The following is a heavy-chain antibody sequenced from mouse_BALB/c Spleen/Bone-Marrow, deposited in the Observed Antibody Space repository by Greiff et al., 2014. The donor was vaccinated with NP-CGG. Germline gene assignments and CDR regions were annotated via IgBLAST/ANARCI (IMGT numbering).Heavy chain of an antibody. V-gene: IGHV7-3*02. CDR2: IRNKANGYTT. D-gene: IGHD2-1*01. CDR1: GFTFTDYY. Sequence: VQLKESGGGLVQPGGSLGLSCATSGFTFTDYYMSWVRQPPGKALEWLGFIRNKANGYTTEYSASVKGRFTISRDNSQSILYLQMNTLRAEDSATYYCAREGVYYGNPYWYFDVWGAGTTVTVSS. CDR3: AREGVYYGNPYWYFDV. J-gene: IGHJ1*01.